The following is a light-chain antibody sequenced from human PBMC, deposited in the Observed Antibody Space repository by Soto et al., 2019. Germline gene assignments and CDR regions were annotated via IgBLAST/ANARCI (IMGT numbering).Light chain of an antibody. V-gene: IGLV1-40*01. Sequence: QAVVTQPPSVSGAPGQRVTISCTGSSSNIGAGYDVHWYQQLPGTAPKLLIYGNSNRPSGVPDRFSGSKSGTSASLAITGLHAEDAADYTSQSYDRSQSALFVGGTTLTDL. CDR1: SSNIGAGYD. CDR3: QSYDRSQSAL. J-gene: IGLJ3*02. CDR2: GNS.